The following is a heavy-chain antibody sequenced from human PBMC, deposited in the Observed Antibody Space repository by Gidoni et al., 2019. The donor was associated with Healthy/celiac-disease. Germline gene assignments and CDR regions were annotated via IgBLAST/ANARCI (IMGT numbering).Heavy chain of an antibody. D-gene: IGHD3-3*01. CDR2: IRSKANSYAT. Sequence: EVQLVESGGGLVQPGGSLNLSCAASGFTFRGSAMHWVRQASGKGLEWVGRIRSKANSYATAYAASVKGRFTISRDDSKNTAYLQMNSLKTEDTAVYYCTRPAYYDFWSGTDNWFDPWGQGTLVTVSS. J-gene: IGHJ5*02. CDR3: TRPAYYDFWSGTDNWFDP. CDR1: GFTFRGSA. V-gene: IGHV3-73*02.